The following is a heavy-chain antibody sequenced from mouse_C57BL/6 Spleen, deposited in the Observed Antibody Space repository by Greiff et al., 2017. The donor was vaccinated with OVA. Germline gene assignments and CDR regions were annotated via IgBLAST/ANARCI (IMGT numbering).Heavy chain of an antibody. J-gene: IGHJ2*01. D-gene: IGHD2-14*01. CDR1: GYTFTSYW. CDR3: ASGGTLDY. V-gene: IGHV1-59*01. CDR2: IDPSDSYT. Sequence: QVQLQQPGAELVRPGTSVKLSCKASGYTFTSYWMHWVKQRPGQGLEWIGVIDPSDSYTNYNQKFKGKATLTVDTSSSTAYMQRSSLTSEDSADYYCASGGTLDYWGQGTTLTVSS.